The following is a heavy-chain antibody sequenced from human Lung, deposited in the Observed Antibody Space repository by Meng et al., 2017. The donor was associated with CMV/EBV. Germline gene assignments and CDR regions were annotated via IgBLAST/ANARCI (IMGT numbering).Heavy chain of an antibody. J-gene: IGHJ6*02. CDR1: GDSVSSNIAA. CDR2: TYYRSKWYN. CDR3: ARVRAEKDGYNYYYYGMDV. V-gene: IGHV6-1*01. D-gene: IGHD5-24*01. Sequence: SPXXXLTXAISGDSVSSNIAAWNWIRQSPSRGLEWLGRTYYRSKWYNDYAVSVKSRITINPDTSKNQFSLQLNSVTPEDTAVYYCARVRAEKDGYNYYYYGMDVWXQGTTVTVSS.